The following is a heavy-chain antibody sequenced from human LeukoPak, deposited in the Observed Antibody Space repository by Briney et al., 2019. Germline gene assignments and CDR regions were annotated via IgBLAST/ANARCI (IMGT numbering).Heavy chain of an antibody. D-gene: IGHD3-16*01. J-gene: IGHJ6*03. Sequence: PSETLSLTCTVSGYSINSGYYWVWIRQPPGRGLEWIGSIYRTGSTNYNTSLKSRVTISVDTSKNQFSLKLSSVTAADTAVYYCARGLGGYGFYYYYYMDVWGKGTTVTVSS. CDR3: ARGLGGYGFYYYYYMDV. CDR2: IYRTGST. V-gene: IGHV4-38-2*02. CDR1: GYSINSGYY.